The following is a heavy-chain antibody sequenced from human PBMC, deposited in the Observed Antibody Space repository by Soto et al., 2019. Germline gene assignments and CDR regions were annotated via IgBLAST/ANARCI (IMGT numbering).Heavy chain of an antibody. CDR3: ARDGYEDSSGYFVYFDY. Sequence: QVQLVESGGGVVQPGRSLRLSCAASGFTFSSYAMHWVRQAPGKGLEWVAVISYDGSNKYYADSVNGRFTISRDNSKNTLYLQMNCLRAEDNAVSHSARDGYEDSSGYFVYFDYWGQGTLVTVSS. V-gene: IGHV3-30-3*01. J-gene: IGHJ4*02. CDR2: ISYDGSNK. D-gene: IGHD3-22*01. CDR1: GFTFSSYA.